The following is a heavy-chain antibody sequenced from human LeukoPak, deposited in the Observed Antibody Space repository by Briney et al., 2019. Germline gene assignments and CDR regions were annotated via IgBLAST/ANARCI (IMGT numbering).Heavy chain of an antibody. CDR3: ARDPGPYGDYMDV. J-gene: IGHJ6*03. Sequence: GGSLRLSCAASGFTVSSNYMSWVRQAPGKWLEWVSVIYSGGSTYYADSVKGRFTISRDNSKNTLYLQMNSLRAEDTAVYYCARDPGPYGDYMDVWAKGTTVTVSS. V-gene: IGHV3-53*01. CDR2: IYSGGST. CDR1: GFTVSSNY. D-gene: IGHD1-1*01.